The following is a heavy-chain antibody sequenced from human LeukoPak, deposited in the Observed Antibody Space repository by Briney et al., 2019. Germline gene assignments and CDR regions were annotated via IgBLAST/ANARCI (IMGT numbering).Heavy chain of an antibody. CDR3: ASSGSYSHVDY. CDR2: INHSGST. V-gene: IGHV4-34*01. CDR1: GRSFSGYY. Sequence: PSETLSLTCAVYGRSFSGYYWSWIRQPPGKGLEWIGEINHSGSTNYNPSLKSRVTISVDTSKNQFSLKLSSVTAADTAVYYCASSGSYSHVDYWGQGTLVTVSS. D-gene: IGHD3-10*01. J-gene: IGHJ4*02.